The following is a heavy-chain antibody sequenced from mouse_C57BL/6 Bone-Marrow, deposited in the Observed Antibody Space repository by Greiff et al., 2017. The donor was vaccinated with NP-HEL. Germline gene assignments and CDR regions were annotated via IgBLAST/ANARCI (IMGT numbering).Heavy chain of an antibody. CDR2: IYPRSGNT. D-gene: IGHD2-1*01. CDR3: ARFGYYGNYRAMDY. CDR1: GYTFTSYG. Sequence: VQLQESGAELARPGASVKLSCKASGYTFTSYGISWVKQRTGQGLEWIGEIYPRSGNTYYNEKFKGKATLTADKSSSTAYMELRSLTSEDSAVYFCARFGYYGNYRAMDYWGQGTSVTVSS. J-gene: IGHJ4*01. V-gene: IGHV1-81*01.